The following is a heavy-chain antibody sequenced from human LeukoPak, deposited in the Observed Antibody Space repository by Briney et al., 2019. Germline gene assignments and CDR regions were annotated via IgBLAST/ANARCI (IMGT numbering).Heavy chain of an antibody. CDR2: IYSGGST. D-gene: IGHD5-18*01. V-gene: IGHV3-53*01. CDR3: ARDKGSYGRYFDY. Sequence: TGGSLRLSCAASGFTVSSNYMSWVRQAPGKGLEWVSVIYSGGSTYYADSVKGRFTISRDNSKNTLYLQMNSLRAEDTAVYYCARDKGSYGRYFDYWGQGTLVTVSS. CDR1: GFTVSSNY. J-gene: IGHJ4*02.